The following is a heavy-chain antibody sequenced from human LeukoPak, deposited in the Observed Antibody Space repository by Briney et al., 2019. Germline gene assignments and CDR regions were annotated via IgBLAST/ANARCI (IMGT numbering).Heavy chain of an antibody. D-gene: IGHD3-10*01. Sequence: ASVKVSCKPSGYKFTTYGITWVRQAPGQGLEWMGWINPYNGEINNPQTLHGSVTMTTDTSASTAYMELRSLTSDDTAVYCCARGSGRTSLNVWGQGTTVTVSS. CDR3: ARGSGRTSLNV. V-gene: IGHV1-18*01. J-gene: IGHJ6*02. CDR1: GYKFTTYG. CDR2: INPYNGEI.